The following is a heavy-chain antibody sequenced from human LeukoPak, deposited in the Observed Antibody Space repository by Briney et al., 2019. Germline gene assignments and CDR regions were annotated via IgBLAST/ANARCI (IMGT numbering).Heavy chain of an antibody. CDR3: ARGELLWFGELFPPDY. CDR2: ISAYNGNT. CDR1: GYTFTSYG. D-gene: IGHD3-10*01. J-gene: IGHJ4*02. V-gene: IGHV1-18*01. Sequence: GASVKVSCKASGYTFTSYGISWVRQAPGQGLEWMGWISAYNGNTNYAQKLQGRVTMTTDTSTSTAYMELRSLRSDDTAVYYCARGELLWFGELFPPDYWGQGTLVTVSS.